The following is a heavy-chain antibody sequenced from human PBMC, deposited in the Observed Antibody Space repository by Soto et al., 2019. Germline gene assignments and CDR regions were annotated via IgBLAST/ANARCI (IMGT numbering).Heavy chain of an antibody. J-gene: IGHJ4*02. Sequence: TXVSLRLSCAASGFTFSRFELHWVRQAPGKGLEWISYISSSVSTAYYASSVEGRFTISRDNANNSVYLQMDSLRAEDTALYYCTRAAWFPYLSFYWGQGALVTV. CDR1: GFTFSRFE. CDR2: ISSSVSTA. CDR3: TRAAWFPYLSFY. V-gene: IGHV3-48*03. D-gene: IGHD3-10*01.